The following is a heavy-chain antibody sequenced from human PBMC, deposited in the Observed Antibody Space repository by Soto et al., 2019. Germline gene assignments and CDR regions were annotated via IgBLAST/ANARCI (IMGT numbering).Heavy chain of an antibody. D-gene: IGHD7-27*01. Sequence: EVPLVESGGGLVQPGGSLRLSCAASGFTFSSYWMYWVRQAPGKGLVWASRINSDESSTNYADSVKGRFTISRDNAKNTLYLQMNSLRVEDTAVYYCARGGAKWGTWYFDLWGRGTLVTVSS. CDR3: ARGGAKWGTWYFDL. CDR1: GFTFSSYW. V-gene: IGHV3-74*01. J-gene: IGHJ2*01. CDR2: INSDESST.